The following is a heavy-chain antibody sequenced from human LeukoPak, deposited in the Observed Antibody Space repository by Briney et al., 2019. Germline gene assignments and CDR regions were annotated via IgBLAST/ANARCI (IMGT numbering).Heavy chain of an antibody. Sequence: PGGSLRHSCAASGFTFSSYWMSWVRQAPGKGLEWVANIKQDGSEKYYVDSVKGRFTISRDNAKNSLYLQMNSLRAEDTAVYYCARNDYDFWSGYPNWFDPWGQGTLVTVSS. V-gene: IGHV3-7*03. CDR2: IKQDGSEK. CDR1: GFTFSSYW. CDR3: ARNDYDFWSGYPNWFDP. J-gene: IGHJ5*02. D-gene: IGHD3-3*01.